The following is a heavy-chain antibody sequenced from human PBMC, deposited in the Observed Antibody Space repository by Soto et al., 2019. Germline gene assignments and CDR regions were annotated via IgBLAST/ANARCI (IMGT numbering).Heavy chain of an antibody. J-gene: IGHJ4*02. D-gene: IGHD2-15*01. CDR3: ARVNCSGGSCYGELDY. CDR1: GYTFTGYY. Sequence: ASVKVSCKASGYTFTGYYMHWVRQAPGQGLEWMGWINPNSGGTNYAQKFQGWVTMTRDTSISTAYMELSRLRSADPAVYYCARVNCSGGSCYGELDYWGQGTLITVSS. V-gene: IGHV1-2*04. CDR2: INPNSGGT.